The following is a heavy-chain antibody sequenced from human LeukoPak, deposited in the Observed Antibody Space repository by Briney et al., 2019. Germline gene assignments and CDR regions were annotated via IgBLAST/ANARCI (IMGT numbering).Heavy chain of an antibody. D-gene: IGHD3-10*01. V-gene: IGHV4-4*09. CDR2: IYTSGST. Sequence: SETLSLTCTVSGGSISSYYWSWIRQPPGKGLEWIGYIYTSGSTNYNPSLKSRVTISVDTSKNQFSLKLSPVTAADTAVYYCARGRPDRESFNYYYYYYMDVWGKGTTVTVSS. CDR3: ARGRPDRESFNYYYYYYMDV. CDR1: GGSISSYY. J-gene: IGHJ6*03.